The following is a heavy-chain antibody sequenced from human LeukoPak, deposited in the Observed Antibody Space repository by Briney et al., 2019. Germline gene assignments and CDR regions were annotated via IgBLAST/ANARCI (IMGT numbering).Heavy chain of an antibody. Sequence: SVKVSCKASGGTFSSYAISWVRQAPGQGLEWMGGIIPIFGTANYAQKFQGRVTITADESTSTAYMELSSLRSGDTAVYYCARSEAEDDAFDIWGQGTMVTVSS. V-gene: IGHV1-69*01. CDR3: ARSEAEDDAFDI. CDR2: IIPIFGTA. J-gene: IGHJ3*02. CDR1: GGTFSSYA.